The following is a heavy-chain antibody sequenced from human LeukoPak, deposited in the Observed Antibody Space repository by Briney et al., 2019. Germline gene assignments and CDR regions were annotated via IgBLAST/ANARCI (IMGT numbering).Heavy chain of an antibody. CDR2: INPNSGGT. Sequence: ASVKVSCKASGYTFTSYDINWVRQATGQGLEWMGWINPNSGGTNYAQKFQGRVTMTRDTSISTAYMELSRLRSDDTAVYYCARTFPVLRYFDWLNQERYFDLWGRGTLVTVSS. CDR1: GYTFTSYD. V-gene: IGHV1-2*02. J-gene: IGHJ2*01. CDR3: ARTFPVLRYFDWLNQERYFDL. D-gene: IGHD3-9*01.